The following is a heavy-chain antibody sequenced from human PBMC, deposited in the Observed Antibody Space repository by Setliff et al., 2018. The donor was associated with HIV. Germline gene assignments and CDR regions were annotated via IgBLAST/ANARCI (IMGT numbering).Heavy chain of an antibody. CDR1: GGSISNSRYY. V-gene: IGHV4-39*07. D-gene: IGHD3-3*01. Sequence: SETLSLTCTVSGGSISNSRYYWSWIRQPPGKGLEWTGSIYYSGSTNYNSSLESRVAISLDTSSNQLSLKLSSVTAADTAVYHCAREREAWSAYDSWGQGTLVTVSS. J-gene: IGHJ5*02. CDR2: IYYSGST. CDR3: AREREAWSAYDS.